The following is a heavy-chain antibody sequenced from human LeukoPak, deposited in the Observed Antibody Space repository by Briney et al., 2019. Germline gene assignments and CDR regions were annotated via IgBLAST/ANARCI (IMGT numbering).Heavy chain of an antibody. D-gene: IGHD6-13*01. CDR3: ARERPPGDSSNWFLEGYFDI. J-gene: IGHJ4*02. CDR2: INPSGGST. Sequence: ASVKVSCKASGYTFTSYYMHWVRQAPGQGLEWMGIINPSGGSTSYAQKFQGRVTMTRDTSTSTVYMELSSLRSDDTAVYYCARERPPGDSSNWFLEGYFDIWGQGTLVTVSS. V-gene: IGHV1-46*01. CDR1: GYTFTSYY.